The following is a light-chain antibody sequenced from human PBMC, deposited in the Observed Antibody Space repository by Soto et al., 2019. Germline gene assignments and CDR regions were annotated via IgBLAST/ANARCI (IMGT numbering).Light chain of an antibody. CDR3: QQRSNWPRT. Sequence: EIVLTQSPATLSLSPGERATLSCRASQSVTSNYLAWYQQKPGQAPRLLIYDASNRATGIPDRFSGSGSGTDFTLTIRSLEPEDFAAYYCQQRSNWPRTFGQGTKVDIK. CDR1: QSVTSNY. V-gene: IGKV3D-20*02. CDR2: DAS. J-gene: IGKJ1*01.